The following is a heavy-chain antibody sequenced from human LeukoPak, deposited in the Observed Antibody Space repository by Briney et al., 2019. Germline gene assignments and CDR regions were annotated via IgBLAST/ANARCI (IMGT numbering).Heavy chain of an antibody. D-gene: IGHD3-22*01. Sequence: ASVKVSCKASGYTFARYYIHWVRQAPGQGLEWMGIINPSGGSTRYAQKFQGRVTMTRDTSTSTVYMELSSLRSDDTAVYYCARAAYYDSSGSFDPWGQGTLVTVSS. CDR2: INPSGGST. V-gene: IGHV1-46*01. CDR3: ARAAYYDSSGSFDP. J-gene: IGHJ5*02. CDR1: GYTFARYY.